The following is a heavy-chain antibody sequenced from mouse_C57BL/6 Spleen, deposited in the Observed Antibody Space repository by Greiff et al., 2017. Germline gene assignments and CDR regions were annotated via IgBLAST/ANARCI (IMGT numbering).Heavy chain of an antibody. CDR3: TLITTVVATGYFDY. CDR2: IDPENGDT. D-gene: IGHD1-1*01. CDR1: GFNIKDDY. J-gene: IGHJ2*01. V-gene: IGHV14-4*01. Sequence: EVMLVESGAELVRPGASVKLSCTASGFNIKDDYMHWVKQRPEQGLEWIGWIDPENGDTEYASKFQGKATITADTSSNTAYLQLSSLTSEDTAVYYCTLITTVVATGYFDYWGQGTTLTVSS.